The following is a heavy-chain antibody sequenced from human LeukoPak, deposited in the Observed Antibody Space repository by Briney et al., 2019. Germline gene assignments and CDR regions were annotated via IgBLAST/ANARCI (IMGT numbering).Heavy chain of an antibody. J-gene: IGHJ6*03. CDR3: ARDHRFYGSGSYYNPTSYYYYMDV. CDR1: GFTFSSYW. V-gene: IGHV3-7*01. CDR2: IKQDGSEK. Sequence: GGSLRLSCAASGFTFSSYWMSWVRQAPGKGLEWVANIKQDGSEKYYVDSVKGRFTISRDNAKNSLYPQMNSLRAEDTAVYYCARDHRFYGSGSYYNPTSYYYYMDVWGKGTTVTVSS. D-gene: IGHD3-10*01.